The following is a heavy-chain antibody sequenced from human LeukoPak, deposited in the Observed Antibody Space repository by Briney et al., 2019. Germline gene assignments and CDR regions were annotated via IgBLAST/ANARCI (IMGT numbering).Heavy chain of an antibody. D-gene: IGHD6-13*01. J-gene: IGHJ6*02. CDR1: GFTFSSYA. Sequence: GGSLRLSCAASGFTFSSYAVTWVRQAPGKGLEWVSSISDDGGNKYYADSVKGRFTISRDNSKNTLYLQMNSLRGDDTGMYFCAKDSSSSNYYYGLDVWGQGTTVTVSS. CDR2: ISDDGGNK. V-gene: IGHV3-30*18. CDR3: AKDSSSSNYYYGLDV.